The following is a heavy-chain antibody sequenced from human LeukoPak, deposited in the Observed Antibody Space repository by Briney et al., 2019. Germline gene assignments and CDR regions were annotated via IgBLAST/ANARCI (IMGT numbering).Heavy chain of an antibody. CDR1: GFTFSTYN. J-gene: IGHJ4*02. D-gene: IGHD3-9*01. Sequence: PGGSLTLSCAASGFTFSTYNMNWVRQAPGKGLEWVSYISSNGSTKYYADSVKGRFTISRDNVKNSLFLQMNSLSDEDTAVYYCARDFLPGYFDYGGGDIGDTVSS. CDR3: ARDFLPGYFDY. CDR2: ISSNGSTK. V-gene: IGHV3-48*02.